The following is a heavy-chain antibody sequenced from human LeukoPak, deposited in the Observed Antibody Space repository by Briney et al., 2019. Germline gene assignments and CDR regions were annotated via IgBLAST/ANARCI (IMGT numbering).Heavy chain of an antibody. Sequence: SETLSLTCAVYGGSFSGYYWSWIRQPPGKGPEWIGEISHSGSTNYNPSLKSRATISVDTSKNQFSLKLSSVTAADTAVYYCARHNYDSSGYYRWLGYWGQGTLVTVSS. CDR2: ISHSGST. CDR1: GGSFSGYY. D-gene: IGHD3-22*01. V-gene: IGHV4-34*01. CDR3: ARHNYDSSGYYRWLGY. J-gene: IGHJ4*02.